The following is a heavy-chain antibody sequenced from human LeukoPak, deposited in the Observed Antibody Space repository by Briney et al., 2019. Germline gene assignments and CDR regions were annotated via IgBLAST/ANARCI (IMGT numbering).Heavy chain of an antibody. V-gene: IGHV3-53*01. D-gene: IGHD6-25*01. Sequence: GGSLRLSCAASGFTVSTSYMNWVRQAPGKGLEWVSVIYGGGSTYYADSVRGRFTISRDNSRNTLYLQMNSLRAEDTALYFCARGYSSGWPDFWGQGTLVTVSS. CDR1: GFTVSTSY. CDR3: ARGYSSGWPDF. J-gene: IGHJ4*02. CDR2: IYGGGST.